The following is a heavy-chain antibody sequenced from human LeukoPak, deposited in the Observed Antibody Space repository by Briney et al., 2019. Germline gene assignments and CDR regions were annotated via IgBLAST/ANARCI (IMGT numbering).Heavy chain of an antibody. Sequence: PGGSLRLSCAASGFTFSSDGMDWVRQAPGKGLEWVTFIGYDGNDKYYADSVKGRFTISRDNSRNTLYLQMNSLRPDNTALYYCVXDRATKXSFDYWGQGTLVTVSS. V-gene: IGHV3-30*02. J-gene: IGHJ4*02. CDR3: VXDRATKXSFDY. D-gene: IGHD3-10*01. CDR2: IGYDGNDK. CDR1: GFTFSSDG.